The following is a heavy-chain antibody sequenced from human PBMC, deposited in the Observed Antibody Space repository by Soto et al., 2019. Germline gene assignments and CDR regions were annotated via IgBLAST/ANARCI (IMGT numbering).Heavy chain of an antibody. CDR2: VSIGGST. D-gene: IGHD1-26*01. CDR1: GFTFSSYA. V-gene: IGHV3-23*01. CDR3: AKRRGAGGNFDY. Sequence: DVQLLESGGGLVQPEGSLRLSCAASGFTFSSYAMGWVRQGPGKGLEWVAVVSIGGSTHYADSVRGRFTISRDNSKNTLSLQMKSLTAEDPAVYVGAKRRGAGGNFDYWGQGALVTVSS. J-gene: IGHJ4*02.